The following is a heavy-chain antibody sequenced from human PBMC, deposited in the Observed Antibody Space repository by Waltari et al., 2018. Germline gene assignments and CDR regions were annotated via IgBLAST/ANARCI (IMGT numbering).Heavy chain of an antibody. D-gene: IGHD1-1*01. CDR1: VFTFSSYS. Sequence: EVLLVESGGGLVKPGGSLSLSCAASVFTFSSYSRHWVRQAPGKGLEWVSSISESSNYIYYADSVKGRFTISRDNAKNSMYLQMNSLRAEDTAVYYCARGGRGTDYWGQGTRVTVSS. J-gene: IGHJ4*02. CDR2: ISESSNYI. CDR3: ARGGRGTDY. V-gene: IGHV3-21*02.